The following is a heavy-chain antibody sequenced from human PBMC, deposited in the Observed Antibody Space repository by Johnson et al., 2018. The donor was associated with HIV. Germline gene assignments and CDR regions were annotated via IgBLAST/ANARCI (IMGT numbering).Heavy chain of an antibody. Sequence: VQLVESGGGLVQPGGSLRLSCAAPGFTFTNYWMSWVRQAPGNGLEWVANIKQDGSDKHYMDSVKGRFTVSRDNAKNSLDLQMSSLGPEDTAVYYCSRHSPRGYIGYDAFDIWGQGTVVTVSS. CDR1: GFTFTNYW. V-gene: IGHV3-7*03. J-gene: IGHJ3*02. CDR2: IKQDGSDK. D-gene: IGHD5-12*01. CDR3: SRHSPRGYIGYDAFDI.